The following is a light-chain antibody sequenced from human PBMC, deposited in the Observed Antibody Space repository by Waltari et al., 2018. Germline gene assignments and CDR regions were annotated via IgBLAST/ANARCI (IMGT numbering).Light chain of an antibody. J-gene: IGLJ3*02. V-gene: IGLV1-44*01. Sequence: QSVLTQPPSASATPGQRVTIACSGSSSNIGRNTVNWYQQLPGTAPKLLIYTNRQRPSGVSDRFAGSKSGTSASLAISGLQSEDEADYYCAAWDDSLNGGVFGGGTRLTVL. CDR1: SSNIGRNT. CDR3: AAWDDSLNGGV. CDR2: TNR.